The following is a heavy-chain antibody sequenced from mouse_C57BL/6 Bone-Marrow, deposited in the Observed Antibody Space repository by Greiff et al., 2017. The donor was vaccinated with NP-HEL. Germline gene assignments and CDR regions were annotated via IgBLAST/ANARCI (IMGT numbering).Heavy chain of an antibody. D-gene: IGHD2-3*01. J-gene: IGHJ2*01. V-gene: IGHV1-55*01. CDR1: GYTFTSYW. CDR2: IYPGSGST. Sequence: QVQLQQPGTELVKPGASVKLSCKASGYTFTSYWITWVKQRPGQGLEWIGDIYPGSGSTNYNEKFKSKATLTVDTSSSTAYMQLSSLTSEDSAVYYCARGAYDGYYVGYWGQGTTLTVSS. CDR3: ARGAYDGYYVGY.